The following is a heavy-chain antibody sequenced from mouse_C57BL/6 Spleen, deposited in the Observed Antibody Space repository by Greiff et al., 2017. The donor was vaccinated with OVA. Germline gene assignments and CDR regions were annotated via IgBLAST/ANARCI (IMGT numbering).Heavy chain of an antibody. CDR2: ISSGSSTI. CDR3: ARVGSGSSSYWYLDD. CDR1: GFTFSDYG. V-gene: IGHV5-17*01. D-gene: IGHD1-1*01. Sequence: EVQGVESGGGLVKPGGSLKLSCAASGFTFSDYGMHWVRQAPEKGLEWVAYISSGSSTIYYAATLPGRFTISRDNDKNTLFLKMTSLRSEDTAMYYCARVGSGSSSYWYLDDWGTGTSVTVSS. J-gene: IGHJ1*03.